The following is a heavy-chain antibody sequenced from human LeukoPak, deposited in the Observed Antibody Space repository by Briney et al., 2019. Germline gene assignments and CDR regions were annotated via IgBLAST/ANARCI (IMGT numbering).Heavy chain of an antibody. CDR1: GFTFSSYG. V-gene: IGHV3-30*02. Sequence: GGSLRLSCAASGFTFSSYGMHWVRQAPGKGLEWVAFIRYDGSNKYYADSVKGRFTISRDNSKNTLYLQMNSLRAEDTAVYYCASGEMATISYWGQGTLVTVSS. D-gene: IGHD5-24*01. CDR3: ASGEMATISY. J-gene: IGHJ4*02. CDR2: IRYDGSNK.